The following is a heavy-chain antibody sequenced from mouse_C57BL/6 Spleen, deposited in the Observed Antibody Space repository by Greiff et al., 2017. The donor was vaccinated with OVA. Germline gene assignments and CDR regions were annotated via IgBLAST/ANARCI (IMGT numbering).Heavy chain of an antibody. D-gene: IGHD2-4*01. CDR1: GYTFTSYW. CDR2: IDPSDSYT. Sequence: VQLQQPGAELVKPGASVKLSCKASGYTFTSYWMQWVKQRPGQGLEWIGEIDPSDSYTNYNQKFKGKATLTVDTSSSTAYLQLSSLTSEDSAVYYCARSEIYYDYYYAMDYWGQGTSVTVSS. J-gene: IGHJ4*01. V-gene: IGHV1-50*01. CDR3: ARSEIYYDYYYAMDY.